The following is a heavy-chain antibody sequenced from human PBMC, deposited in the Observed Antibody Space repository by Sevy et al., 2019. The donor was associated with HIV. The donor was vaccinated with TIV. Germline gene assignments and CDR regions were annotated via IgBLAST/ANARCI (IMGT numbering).Heavy chain of an antibody. V-gene: IGHV1-24*01. Sequence: ASVKVSCKVSGYTLSELSMHWVRQAPGKGLEWRGGFDPEDGETMYAQKFQGRVTMTEDTSTDTAYMELSSLRSEDTAVYYCATGEYGSTSFYLDYWGQGALVTVSS. CDR1: GYTLSELS. CDR3: ATGEYGSTSFYLDY. J-gene: IGHJ4*02. D-gene: IGHD3-10*01. CDR2: FDPEDGET.